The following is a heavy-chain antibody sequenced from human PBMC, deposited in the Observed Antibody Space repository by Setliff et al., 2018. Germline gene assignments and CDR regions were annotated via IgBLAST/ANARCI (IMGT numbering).Heavy chain of an antibody. CDR3: ARGSRGGWYSSYYFDY. J-gene: IGHJ4*02. D-gene: IGHD1-26*01. CDR2: INAGNGNT. CDR1: GYTFTSYA. V-gene: IGHV1-3*01. Sequence: GASVKVSCKASGYTFTSYAMHWVRQAPGQRLEWMGWINAGNGNTKYSQKFQGRVTITRDTSKNQFSLKLSSVTAADTAVYYCARGSRGGWYSSYYFDYWGQGTLVTVSS.